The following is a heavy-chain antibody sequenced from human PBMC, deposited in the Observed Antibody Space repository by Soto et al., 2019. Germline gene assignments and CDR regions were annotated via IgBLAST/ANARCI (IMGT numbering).Heavy chain of an antibody. Sequence: GGSLRLSCAASGFTFSNAWMNWVRQAPGKGLEWVGRIKSKTDGGTTDYAAPVKGRFTISRDDSKNTLYLQMNSLKTEDTAVYYCTTVHPSIHRDSSGYPYYYYGMDVWGQGTTVTVSS. CDR3: TTVHPSIHRDSSGYPYYYYGMDV. CDR2: IKSKTDGGTT. CDR1: GFTFSNAW. J-gene: IGHJ6*02. D-gene: IGHD3-22*01. V-gene: IGHV3-15*07.